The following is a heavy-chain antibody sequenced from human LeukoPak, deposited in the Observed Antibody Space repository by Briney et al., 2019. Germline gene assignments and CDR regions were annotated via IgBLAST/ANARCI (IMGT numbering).Heavy chain of an antibody. Sequence: GGSLRLSCAASGFVLSDYGMHWVRQAPGKGLEWVAFVRHDGSNEYYVDSVKGRFTISRDKSKNTLYLQMNSLRVEDTAVYSCAKESDSGYHSEGPRNWGQRTVVTVSS. D-gene: IGHD5-12*01. CDR2: VRHDGSNE. V-gene: IGHV3-30*02. CDR1: GFVLSDYG. J-gene: IGHJ4*02. CDR3: AKESDSGYHSEGPRN.